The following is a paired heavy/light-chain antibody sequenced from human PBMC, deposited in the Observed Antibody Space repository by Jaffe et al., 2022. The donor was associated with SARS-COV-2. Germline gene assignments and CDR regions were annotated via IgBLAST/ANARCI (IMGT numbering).Heavy chain of an antibody. Sequence: EVQLLESGGGLVQPGGSLRLSCAASGFTFNNYAMSWVRQAPGKGLEWVSAISDSGGSTYYADSVKGRFTISRDSSKNTLYLQMNSLRAEDTAVYFCAAKISGWSLHFDYWGRGTLVTVSS. V-gene: IGHV3-23*01. CDR1: GFTFNNYA. CDR3: AAKISGWSLHFDY. J-gene: IGHJ4*02. D-gene: IGHD6-19*01. CDR2: ISDSGGST.
Light chain of an antibody. CDR1: SSNIGAGYN. V-gene: IGLV1-40*01. CDR3: QSYDSSLSAFV. Sequence: QSVLTQPPSVSGAPGQRVTISCTGSSSNIGAGYNVHWYQQVPGAAPKLLIYGNTNRPSGVPDRFSGSKSGTSASLAITGLQAEDEADYYCQSYDSSLSAFVFGTGTKVTVL. CDR2: GNT. J-gene: IGLJ1*01.